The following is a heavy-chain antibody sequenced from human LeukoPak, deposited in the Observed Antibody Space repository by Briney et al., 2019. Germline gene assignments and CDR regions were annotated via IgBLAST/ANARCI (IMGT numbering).Heavy chain of an antibody. CDR1: GYTFTSYY. CDR3: ARDWTDSYGYDDALDI. CDR2: INPSGGST. J-gene: IGHJ3*02. Sequence: ASVKVSCKASGYTFTSYYMHWVRQAPGQGLEWMGIINPSGGSTSYAQKFQGRVTMTRDTSTSTVYMELSSLRSEDTAVYYCARDWTDSYGYDDALDIWGQGTMVTVSS. V-gene: IGHV1-46*01. D-gene: IGHD5-18*01.